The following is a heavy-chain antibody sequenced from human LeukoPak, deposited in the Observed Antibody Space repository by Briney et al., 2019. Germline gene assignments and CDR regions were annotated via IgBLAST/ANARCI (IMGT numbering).Heavy chain of an antibody. J-gene: IGHJ4*02. CDR1: GGSFSGYY. CDR2: INHSGST. D-gene: IGHD3-16*02. CDR3: ARHPAYDYVWGSYRYGLDY. V-gene: IGHV4-34*01. Sequence: PSETLSLTCAVYGGSFSGYYWSWIRQPPGKGLEWIGEINHSGSTNYNPSLKSRVTISVDTSKNQFSLMLSSVTAADTAVYYCARHPAYDYVWGSYRYGLDYWGQGTLVTVSP.